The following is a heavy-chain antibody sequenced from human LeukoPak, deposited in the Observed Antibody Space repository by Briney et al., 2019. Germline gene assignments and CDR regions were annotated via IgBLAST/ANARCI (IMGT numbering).Heavy chain of an antibody. Sequence: ASVKVSCKASGYTFSGYYMHWVRQAPGQGLEWMGRISPNSGGTNYAQKFQGRVTMTRDTSISTAYMELSRLRSDDTAMFYCARGGAVDVYYYYGMDAWGQGSTVTVSS. J-gene: IGHJ6*02. CDR3: ARGGAVDVYYYYGMDA. CDR1: GYTFSGYY. D-gene: IGHD6-19*01. V-gene: IGHV1-2*06. CDR2: ISPNSGGT.